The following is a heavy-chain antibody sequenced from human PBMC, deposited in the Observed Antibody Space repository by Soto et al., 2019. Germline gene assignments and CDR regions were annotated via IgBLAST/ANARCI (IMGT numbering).Heavy chain of an antibody. D-gene: IGHD3-10*01. J-gene: IGHJ6*02. CDR2: INHSGST. CDR1: GGSFSGYY. Sequence: SETLSLTCAVYGGSFSGYYWSWIRQPPGKGLEWIGEINHSGSTNYNPSLKSRVTISVDTSKNQFSLKLSSVTAADTAVYYCARRYRTFYGSGSYKSGHGMDVWGQGPTVTV. V-gene: IGHV4-34*01. CDR3: ARRYRTFYGSGSYKSGHGMDV.